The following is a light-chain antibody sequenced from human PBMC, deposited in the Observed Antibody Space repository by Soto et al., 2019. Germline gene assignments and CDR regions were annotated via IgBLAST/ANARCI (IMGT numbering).Light chain of an antibody. Sequence: QSALTQPPSASGAPGQRVTISCTGSSSNIGADFDVYWYQHLPGTAPKLLIYHNNKRPSGVPDRFSASKSGTTASLAISGRQADDDAVDYCQSRDTSISSSGVFGGGTKLTVL. CDR3: QSRDTSISSSGV. CDR1: SSNIGADFD. V-gene: IGLV1-40*01. CDR2: HNN. J-gene: IGLJ3*02.